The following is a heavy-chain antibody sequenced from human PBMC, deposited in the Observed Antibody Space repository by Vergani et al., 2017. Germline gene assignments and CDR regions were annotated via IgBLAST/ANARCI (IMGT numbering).Heavy chain of an antibody. Sequence: EVQLVESGGGLVKPGGSLRLSCAASGFTFSACPMSWVRQAPGKGLEWVSAISARYSSTYYADPLKGRVTISSDNSKTILYLQLNSLRAEDTAVYYCARLSYDTTPYLQGGYDCWGQGTLVSVSS. CDR1: GFTFSACP. V-gene: IGHV3-23*04. D-gene: IGHD3-22*01. CDR3: ARLSYDTTPYLQGGYDC. CDR2: ISARYSST. J-gene: IGHJ4*02.